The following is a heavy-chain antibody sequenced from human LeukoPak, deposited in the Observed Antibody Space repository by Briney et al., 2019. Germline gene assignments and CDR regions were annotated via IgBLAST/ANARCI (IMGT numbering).Heavy chain of an antibody. Sequence: GGSLRLSCAASGFTFSSYEMNWVRQAPGKGLEWVSYISSSGSTIYYADSVKGRFTISRDNAKNSLYLQMNSLRAEDTAVYYCVKRQLVPDAFDIWGQGTMVTVSS. D-gene: IGHD6-13*01. J-gene: IGHJ3*02. V-gene: IGHV3-48*03. CDR3: VKRQLVPDAFDI. CDR1: GFTFSSYE. CDR2: ISSSGSTI.